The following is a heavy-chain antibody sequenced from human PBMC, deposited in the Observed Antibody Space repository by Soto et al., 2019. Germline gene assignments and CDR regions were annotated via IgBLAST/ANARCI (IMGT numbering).Heavy chain of an antibody. V-gene: IGHV1-18*01. Sequence: ASVKVSCKASGYTFTSYGISWVRQAPGQGLEWMGWISAYNGNTNYAQKLQGRVTMTTDTSTSTAYMELRSLRSDDTAVYYCASESGYAFLVFSVGMDVWGPGTTVTVSS. CDR3: ASESGYAFLVFSVGMDV. D-gene: IGHD5-12*01. CDR1: GYTFTSYG. CDR2: ISAYNGNT. J-gene: IGHJ6*02.